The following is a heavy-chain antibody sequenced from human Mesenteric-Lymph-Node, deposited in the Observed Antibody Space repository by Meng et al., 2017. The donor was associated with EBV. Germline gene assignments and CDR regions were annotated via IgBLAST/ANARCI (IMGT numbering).Heavy chain of an antibody. D-gene: IGHD5-24*01. Sequence: QVQLVESGGGVVQSGRCLRLSCAASGFTFSNSGMHWVRQAPGKGLEWVAMISNDGSKIYYADSVKGRFTISRDNSKNTLYLQMNSLRAEDTAVYYCAKDWGDMPTIHWGQGALVTVSS. V-gene: IGHV3-30*18. CDR3: AKDWGDMPTIH. J-gene: IGHJ4*02. CDR2: ISNDGSKI. CDR1: GFTFSNSG.